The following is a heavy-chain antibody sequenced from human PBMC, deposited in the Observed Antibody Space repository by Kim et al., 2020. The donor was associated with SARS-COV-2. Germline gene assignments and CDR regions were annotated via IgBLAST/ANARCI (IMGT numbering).Heavy chain of an antibody. Sequence: GGSLRLSCAASGFTLSDYWMHWVRQAPGEGLVWVSLISIDGSTTNYADSEKGRFTISRDKAKNTLSLQMNSLRVEDTAIYYCGRRLYSGTYFYFDYWGQG. CDR3: GRRLYSGTYFYFDY. V-gene: IGHV3-74*01. J-gene: IGHJ4*02. D-gene: IGHD1-26*01. CDR1: GFTLSDYW. CDR2: ISIDGSTT.